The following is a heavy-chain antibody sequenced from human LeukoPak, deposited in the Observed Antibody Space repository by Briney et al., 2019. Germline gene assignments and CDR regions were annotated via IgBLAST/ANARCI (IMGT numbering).Heavy chain of an antibody. D-gene: IGHD3-22*01. V-gene: IGHV5-51*01. CDR2: IYPGDSDT. Sequence: GESLKISCKGSGYSFTNYWIGWVRQMPGKGLEWMGIIYPGDSDTRYSPSFQGQVTISADRSVNTAYLQWSSLKASDTAMYLCARRFYYDSSHDSWGQGTLVTVSS. CDR3: ARRFYYDSSHDS. CDR1: GYSFTNYW. J-gene: IGHJ4*02.